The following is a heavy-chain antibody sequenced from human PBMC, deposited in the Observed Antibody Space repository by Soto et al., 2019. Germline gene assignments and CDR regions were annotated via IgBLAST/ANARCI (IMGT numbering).Heavy chain of an antibody. CDR2: ISAYNGNT. CDR3: ARVWVPGYGDYVGYNWFGA. CDR1: GYTFTSYG. V-gene: IGHV1-18*01. J-gene: IGHJ5*01. Sequence: GASVKVSCKASGYTFTSYGISWVRQAPGQGLEWMGWISAYNGNTNYAQKLQGRVTMTTDTSTSTAYMELRSLRSDDTAVYYCARVWVPGYGDYVGYNWFGAWGHGTLITVSS. D-gene: IGHD4-17*01.